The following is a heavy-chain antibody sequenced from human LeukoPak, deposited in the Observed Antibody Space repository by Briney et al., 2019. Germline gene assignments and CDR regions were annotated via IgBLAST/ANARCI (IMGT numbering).Heavy chain of an antibody. J-gene: IGHJ4*02. CDR3: VTIDSIRWSTGIDY. CDR1: GCIITDHY. V-gene: IGHV1-46*01. Sequence: GASVKVSCTASGCIITDHYIPWVRQAPGQGLEWMGLITPGGGSTSYAQKFQGRVTMTRDTSTTTVYMELSSLTSEDTAPYFCVTIDSIRWSTGIDYWGQGTLVTVSS. CDR2: ITPGGGST. D-gene: IGHD3-22*01.